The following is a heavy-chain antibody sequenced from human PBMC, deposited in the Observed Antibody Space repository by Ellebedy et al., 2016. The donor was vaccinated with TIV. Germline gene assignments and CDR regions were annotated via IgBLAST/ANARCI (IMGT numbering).Heavy chain of an antibody. J-gene: IGHJ2*01. CDR1: GFTFSRYW. D-gene: IGHD5-12*01. CDR3: ARDDDPNSGYDPYYYFDL. CDR2: IKEDGSEK. Sequence: GESLKISCAASGFTFSRYWMSWVRQAPGKGLEWVANIKEDGSEKHYVDSVRGRFTISRDNAKNTLYLQMNSLRAEDTAVYYCARDDDPNSGYDPYYYFDLWGRGTLVTVSS. V-gene: IGHV3-7*01.